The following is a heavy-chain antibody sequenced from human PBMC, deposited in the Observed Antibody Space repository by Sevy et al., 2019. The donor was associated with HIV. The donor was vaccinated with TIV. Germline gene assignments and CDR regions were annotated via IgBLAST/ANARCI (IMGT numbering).Heavy chain of an antibody. CDR3: ASLWYYYDSSGWDAFDI. D-gene: IGHD3-22*01. Sequence: GGSLRLSCAASGFTFSSYSMNWVRQAPGKGPEWVSSISSSSSYIYYADSVKGRFTISRDNAKNSLYLQMNSLRAEDTAVYYCASLWYYYDSSGWDAFDIWGQGTMVTVSS. V-gene: IGHV3-21*01. CDR2: ISSSSSYI. CDR1: GFTFSSYS. J-gene: IGHJ3*02.